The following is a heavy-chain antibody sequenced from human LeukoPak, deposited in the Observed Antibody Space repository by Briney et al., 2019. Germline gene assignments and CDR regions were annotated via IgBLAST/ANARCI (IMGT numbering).Heavy chain of an antibody. CDR1: GYTFTSYG. CDR3: ATDSDYSSERYYYYYMDV. Sequence: ASVKVSCKASGYTFTSYGISWVRQAPGQGLEWMGGIIPIFGTANYAQKFQGRVTMTTDTSTSTAYMELRSLRSDDTAVYYCATDSDYSSERYYYYYMDVWGKGTTVTVSS. CDR2: IIPIFGTA. J-gene: IGHJ6*03. V-gene: IGHV1-18*01. D-gene: IGHD2-15*01.